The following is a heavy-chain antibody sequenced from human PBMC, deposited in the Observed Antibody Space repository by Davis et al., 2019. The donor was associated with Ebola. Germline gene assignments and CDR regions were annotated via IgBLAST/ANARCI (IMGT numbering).Heavy chain of an antibody. J-gene: IGHJ4*02. V-gene: IGHV1-3*01. CDR3: ARDRYTFYGSGSYYFDY. CDR2: INAGHGNT. CDR1: GYTFTSYA. D-gene: IGHD3-10*01. Sequence: ASVKVSCKASGYTFTSYAMHWVRQAPGQRLEWMGWINAGHGNTKYSQKFQGRVTITRDTSASTAYMELSSLRSEDTAVYYCARDRYTFYGSGSYYFDYWGQGTLVTVSS.